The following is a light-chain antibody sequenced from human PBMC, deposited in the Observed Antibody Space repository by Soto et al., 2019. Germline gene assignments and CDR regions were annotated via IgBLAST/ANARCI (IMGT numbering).Light chain of an antibody. CDR2: AAS. V-gene: IGKV1-39*01. CDR1: QSISIY. Sequence: DIQMTHSPSSLSASVGDRVTITCRTSQSISIYLNWYQQKPGKAPKLLIYAASSLQSGVPSRFSGSGSGTDFTLTISSLQPEDFATYYCQQSYSTPVTFGQGTKVDI. CDR3: QQSYSTPVT. J-gene: IGKJ1*01.